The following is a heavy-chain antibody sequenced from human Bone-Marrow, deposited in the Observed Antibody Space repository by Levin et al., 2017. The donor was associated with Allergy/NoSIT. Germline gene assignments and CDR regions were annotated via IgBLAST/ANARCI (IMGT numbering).Heavy chain of an antibody. CDR2: IKSKSDGGTT. CDR1: GFTISSAW. V-gene: IGHV3-15*01. Sequence: SCAASGFTISSAWLGWVRQAPGEGLQWVGRIKSKSDGGTTDYGAAVKGRFTISRDESKNTLYLQMNSLTTEDTAMYYCTTDRGIASRPLFDYWGPGTLVTVSS. CDR3: TTDRGIASRPLFDY. D-gene: IGHD6-13*01. J-gene: IGHJ4*02.